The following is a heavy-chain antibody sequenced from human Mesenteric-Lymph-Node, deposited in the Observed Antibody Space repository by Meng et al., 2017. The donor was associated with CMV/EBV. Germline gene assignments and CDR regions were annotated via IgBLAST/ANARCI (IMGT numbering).Heavy chain of an antibody. CDR2: IYDSGST. Sequence: GSLRLSCTVSGGSVSSGSYYWSWVRQPPGKGLEWIGYIYDSGSTNYNPSLKSRVTISVDTSKNQFSLKLSSVTAADTALYYCASLSSWFDPWGQGTLVTVSS. J-gene: IGHJ5*02. CDR3: ASLSSWFDP. D-gene: IGHD2-2*01. CDR1: GGSVSSGSYY. V-gene: IGHV4-61*01.